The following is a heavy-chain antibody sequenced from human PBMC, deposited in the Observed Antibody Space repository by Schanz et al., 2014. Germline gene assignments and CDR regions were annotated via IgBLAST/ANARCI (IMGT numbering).Heavy chain of an antibody. CDR1: GFTFDDYG. J-gene: IGHJ4*02. D-gene: IGHD4-17*01. CDR2: ITDSGGST. V-gene: IGHV3-23*04. Sequence: EVQLVESGGSVVRPGGSLRLSCAASGFTFDDYGMSWVRQAPGKGLEWVSAITDSGGSTYYPDSVKGRFTISRDNSKNTLFLQMNSLRVEDTAVYYCARGPLDYGGKTGFDYWGQGTLVTVSS. CDR3: ARGPLDYGGKTGFDY.